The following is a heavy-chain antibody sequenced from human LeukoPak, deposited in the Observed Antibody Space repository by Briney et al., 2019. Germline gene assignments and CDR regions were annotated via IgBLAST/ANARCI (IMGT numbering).Heavy chain of an antibody. D-gene: IGHD5-24*01. CDR1: GFTFTSYA. J-gene: IGHJ2*01. V-gene: IGHV3-23*01. Sequence: GGSLRLSCAASGFTFTSYAMSWIRLAPGKGLEWVSAINGGGEDTYYPDSVKGRFTISRDNSKNTLYLQMNSLRAEDTAIYYCAKPRAMATGVGRYFDLWGRGTLVTVSS. CDR2: INGGGEDT. CDR3: AKPRAMATGVGRYFDL.